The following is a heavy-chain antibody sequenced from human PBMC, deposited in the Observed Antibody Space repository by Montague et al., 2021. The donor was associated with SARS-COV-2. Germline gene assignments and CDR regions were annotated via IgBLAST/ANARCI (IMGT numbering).Heavy chain of an antibody. D-gene: IGHD6-13*01. CDR3: ARDGLAVAAAGTDSQYYYYGMDV. Sequence: FLRLSWAASGFTFSSYWMSWVRQAPGKGLEWVANIKQDGSEKYYVDSVKGRFTISRDNAKNSLYLQMNSLRAEDTAVYYCARDGLAVAAAGTDSQYYYYGMDVWGQGTTVTVSS. V-gene: IGHV3-7*01. J-gene: IGHJ6*02. CDR1: GFTFSSYW. CDR2: IKQDGSEK.